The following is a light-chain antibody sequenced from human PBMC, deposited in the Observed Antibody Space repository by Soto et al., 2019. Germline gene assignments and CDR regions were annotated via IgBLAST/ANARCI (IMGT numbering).Light chain of an antibody. CDR1: QSVINY. CDR3: QQRYNWPPIT. V-gene: IGKV3-11*01. CDR2: DAS. J-gene: IGKJ5*01. Sequence: EIVLTQSPATLSLSPGERATLSCRASQSVINYLAWFQQKPGQAPRLLIYDASNRATGIPARFSGSGSGTDVTLTISSLEPEDFAVDYCQQRYNWPPITFGQGTRLEIK.